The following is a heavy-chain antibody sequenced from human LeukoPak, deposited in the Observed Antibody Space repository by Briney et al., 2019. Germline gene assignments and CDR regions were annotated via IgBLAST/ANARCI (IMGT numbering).Heavy chain of an antibody. Sequence: SETLSLTCAVYGGSFSGYYWSWIRQPPGKGLEWIGEINHSGSTNYNPSLKSRVTISVDTSKNQFSLKLSSVTAADTAVYYCARHLLSSGWYNWFDPWGQGTLVTVSS. D-gene: IGHD6-19*01. J-gene: IGHJ5*02. CDR2: INHSGST. CDR1: GGSFSGYY. CDR3: ARHLLSSGWYNWFDP. V-gene: IGHV4-34*01.